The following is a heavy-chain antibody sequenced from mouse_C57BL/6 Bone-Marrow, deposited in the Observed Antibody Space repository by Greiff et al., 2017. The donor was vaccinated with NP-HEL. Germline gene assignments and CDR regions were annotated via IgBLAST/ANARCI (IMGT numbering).Heavy chain of an antibody. CDR1: DSEVFPIAY. D-gene: IGHD6-1*01. CDR3: ARGLWGDDYAMDY. CDR2: ILPSIGRT. V-gene: IGHV15-2*01. J-gene: IGHJ4*01. Sequence: QVQLKQSGSELRSPGSSVKLSCKDFDSEVFPIAYMSWVRQKPGHGFEWIGGILPSIGRTIYGEKFEDKATLDADTLSNTAYLELNSLTSEDSAIYYCARGLWGDDYAMDYWGQGTSVTVSS.